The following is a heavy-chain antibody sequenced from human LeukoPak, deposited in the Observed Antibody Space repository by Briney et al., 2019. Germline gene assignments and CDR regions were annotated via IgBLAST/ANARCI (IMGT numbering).Heavy chain of an antibody. J-gene: IGHJ6*03. D-gene: IGHD6-6*01. V-gene: IGHV3-21*01. Sequence: GGSLRLSCAASGFTFSSYSMNWVRQAPGKGLEWVSSISSSSSYIYYADSVKGRFTISRDNAKNSLYLQMNSLRAEDTAVYYCARDRGSSHWVAYYYYYMDVWGKGTTVTVSS. CDR1: GFTFSSYS. CDR3: ARDRGSSHWVAYYYYYMDV. CDR2: ISSSSSYI.